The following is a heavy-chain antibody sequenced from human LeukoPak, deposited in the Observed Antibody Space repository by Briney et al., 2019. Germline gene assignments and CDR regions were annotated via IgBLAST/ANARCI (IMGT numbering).Heavy chain of an antibody. Sequence: PGGSLRLSCAASGFTFSSYAMSWVRQAPGKGLEWVSAISGSGGSTYFADSVKGRFTISRDNSKNTLYLQMNSLRAEDTAVYYCAKSNGWYGEYFDYWGQGTLVTVSS. V-gene: IGHV3-23*01. CDR2: ISGSGGST. J-gene: IGHJ4*02. D-gene: IGHD6-19*01. CDR1: GFTFSSYA. CDR3: AKSNGWYGEYFDY.